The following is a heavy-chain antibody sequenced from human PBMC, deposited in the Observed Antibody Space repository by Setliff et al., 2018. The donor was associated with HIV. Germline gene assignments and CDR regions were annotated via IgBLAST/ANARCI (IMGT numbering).Heavy chain of an antibody. V-gene: IGHV3-30*18. J-gene: IGHJ3*02. CDR2: ISYDGTNK. CDR3: AKDLLLYTPAELHAFDI. CDR1: GFTFRSYG. D-gene: IGHD1-7*01. Sequence: GGSLRLSCAASGFTFRSYGMHWVRQAPGKGLEWVAVISYDGTNKYYAGSVKGRFTISRDNSKNTLYLQMSGLRAEDTAVYYCAKDLLLYTPAELHAFDIWGQGTMVTVSS.